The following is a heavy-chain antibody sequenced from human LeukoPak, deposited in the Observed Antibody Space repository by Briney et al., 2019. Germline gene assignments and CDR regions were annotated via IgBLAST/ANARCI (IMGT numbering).Heavy chain of an antibody. D-gene: IGHD3-10*01. Sequence: SETLSLTCTVSGGSISSYYWGWIRQPPGKGLEWIGYIYYSGSTNYNPSLKSRVTISVDTSKNQFSLKLSSVTAADTAVYYCARERYGSGSYYTDYWGQGTLVTVSS. CDR1: GGSISSYY. CDR2: IYYSGST. J-gene: IGHJ4*02. CDR3: ARERYGSGSYYTDY. V-gene: IGHV4-59*01.